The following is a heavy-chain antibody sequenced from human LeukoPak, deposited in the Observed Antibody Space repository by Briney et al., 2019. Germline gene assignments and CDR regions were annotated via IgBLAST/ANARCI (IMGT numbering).Heavy chain of an antibody. CDR2: IYPDDSET. Sequence: GESLKISCKGSEYSFTSFWIGWVRQMPGKGLQWMGIIYPDDSETRYSPSFQGQVTISADKSISTAYLQWSSLKASDTAMYYCARHASSGWTDHDAFDIWGQGTMVTVSS. V-gene: IGHV5-51*01. D-gene: IGHD6-19*01. CDR3: ARHASSGWTDHDAFDI. CDR1: EYSFTSFW. J-gene: IGHJ3*02.